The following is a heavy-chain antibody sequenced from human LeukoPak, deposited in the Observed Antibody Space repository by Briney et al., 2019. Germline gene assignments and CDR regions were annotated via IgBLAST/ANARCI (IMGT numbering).Heavy chain of an antibody. CDR1: GFSFSDYD. D-gene: IGHD3-16*01. J-gene: IGHJ1*01. Sequence: PGGSLRLSCSASGFSFSDYDMNWVRQAPGKGLEWVSAIRAGSSHVYYGESVKGRFTHSRDHAKNSLYLQLDSLGVEDTAVYYCGRAVPPLRTSSPGDLWGQGTLVTVSS. CDR2: IRAGSSHV. V-gene: IGHV3-21*01. CDR3: GRAVPPLRTSSPGDL.